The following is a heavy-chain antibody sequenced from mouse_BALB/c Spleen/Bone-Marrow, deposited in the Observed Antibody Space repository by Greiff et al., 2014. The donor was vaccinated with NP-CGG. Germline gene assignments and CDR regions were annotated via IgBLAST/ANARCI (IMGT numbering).Heavy chain of an antibody. CDR3: ARASYYYGSRYDY. J-gene: IGHJ2*01. V-gene: IGHV2-9*02. CDR2: IGIGGST. D-gene: IGHD1-1*01. CDR1: GFSLTSYG. Sequence: QVQLKQSGPGLVAPSQSLSITCTVSGFSLTSYGVHWVRQPPGKGLEWLGVIGIGGSTNYNSALMSRLSISIDNSKSQVFLKMNSLQTDDTAMYYCARASYYYGSRYDYWGQGTTLTVSS.